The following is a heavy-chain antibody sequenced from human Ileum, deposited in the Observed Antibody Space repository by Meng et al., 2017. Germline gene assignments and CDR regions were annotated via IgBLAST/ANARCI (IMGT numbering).Heavy chain of an antibody. D-gene: IGHD1-26*01. CDR3: ASWRYDY. J-gene: IGHJ4*02. V-gene: IGHV6-1*01. CDR2: TYYRSKWST. CDR1: GDSVSSNSAA. Sequence: SQTLSPTCDISGDSVSSNSAAWNWIRQSPSRGLEWLGRTYYRSKWSTDYAVSMKSRITINSDTSKNQFSLQLSSVTPEDTAVYYCASWRYDYWGQGTLVTVSS.